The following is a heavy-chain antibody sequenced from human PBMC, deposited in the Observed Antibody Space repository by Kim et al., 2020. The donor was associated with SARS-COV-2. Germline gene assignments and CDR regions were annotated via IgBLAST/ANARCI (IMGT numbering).Heavy chain of an antibody. Sequence: KSRFTISRDNAKNSLYLQMSSLRAEDTAVYYCARDARYCSSTSCWYWFDPWGQGTLVTVSS. V-gene: IGHV3-11*01. CDR3: ARDARYCSSTSCWYWFDP. J-gene: IGHJ5*02. D-gene: IGHD2-2*01.